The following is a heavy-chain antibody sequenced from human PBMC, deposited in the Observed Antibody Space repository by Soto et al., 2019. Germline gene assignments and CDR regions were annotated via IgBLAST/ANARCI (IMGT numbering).Heavy chain of an antibody. D-gene: IGHD3-10*01. J-gene: IGHJ4*02. CDR3: ARGVTMVRGVIHTPYFDY. CDR1: GGSISSGGYY. V-gene: IGHV4-31*03. CDR2: IYYSGST. Sequence: QVQLQESGPGLVKPSQTLSLTCTVSGGSISSGGYYWSWIRQHPGKGLEWIGYIYYSGSTYYNPSLKSRVTITVDTSKNQFSLKLSSVTAADTAVYYCARGVTMVRGVIHTPYFDYWGQGTLVTVSS.